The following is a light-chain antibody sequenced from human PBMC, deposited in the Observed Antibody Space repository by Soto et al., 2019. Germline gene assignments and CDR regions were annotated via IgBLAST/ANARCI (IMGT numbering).Light chain of an antibody. CDR2: SAS. CDR3: QQYYSYPWT. V-gene: IGKV1-9*01. CDR1: QALSNY. J-gene: IGKJ1*01. Sequence: DIQLTQSPSVLSASVVDTVTTTCRASQALSNYLAWYQQKPGKAPDLLIYSASTLQSGVPSRFSGSGSGTDFTLTISCLQSEDFATYYCQQYYSYPWTFGQGTKVDIK.